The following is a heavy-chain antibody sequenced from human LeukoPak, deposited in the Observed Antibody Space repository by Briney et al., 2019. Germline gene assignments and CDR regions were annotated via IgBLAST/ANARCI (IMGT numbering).Heavy chain of an antibody. CDR1: GYTSTSYD. V-gene: IGHV1-8*01. J-gene: IGHJ6*02. Sequence: ASVKVSCKASGYTSTSYDINWVRQATGQGLEWMGWMNPNSGNTGYAQKFQGRVTMTRNTSISTAYMELSSLRSEDTAVYYCARAESSSRYYYYGMDVWGQGTTVTVSS. CDR2: MNPNSGNT. D-gene: IGHD6-6*01. CDR3: ARAESSSRYYYYGMDV.